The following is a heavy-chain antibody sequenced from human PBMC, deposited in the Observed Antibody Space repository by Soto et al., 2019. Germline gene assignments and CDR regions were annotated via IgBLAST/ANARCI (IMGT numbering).Heavy chain of an antibody. CDR1: GGSISSSSYY. CDR3: ASYEEGITIFGVVTHYFDY. CDR2: IYYSGST. Sequence: SETLSLTCTVSGGSISSSSYYWGWIRQPPGKGLEWIGSIYYSGSTYYNPSLKSRVTISVDTSKNQFSLKLSSVTAADTAVYYCASYEEGITIFGVVTHYFDYWGQGTLVTVSS. J-gene: IGHJ4*02. D-gene: IGHD3-3*01. V-gene: IGHV4-39*01.